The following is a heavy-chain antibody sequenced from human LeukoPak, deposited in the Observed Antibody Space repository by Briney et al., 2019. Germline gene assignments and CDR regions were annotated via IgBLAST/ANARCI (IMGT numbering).Heavy chain of an antibody. D-gene: IGHD1-1*01. V-gene: IGHV1-69*05. CDR1: GGTFSSYA. CDR3: ARVSRYTGGYFDY. CDR2: IIPIFGTA. Sequence: ASVKVSCKASGGTFSSYAISWVRQAPGQGLEWMGRIIPIFGTANYAQKFQGRVTITTDESTSTAYMELSSLRSEDTAVYYCARVSRYTGGYFDYWGQGTLVIVSS. J-gene: IGHJ4*02.